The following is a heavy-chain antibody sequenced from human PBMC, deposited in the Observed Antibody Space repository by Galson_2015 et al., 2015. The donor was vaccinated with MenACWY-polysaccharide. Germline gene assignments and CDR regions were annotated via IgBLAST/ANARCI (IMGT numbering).Heavy chain of an antibody. CDR1: GFTFKNYW. CDR3: ARGHYGRDV. CDR2: IKKDGSEK. V-gene: IGHV3-7*01. J-gene: IGHJ6*02. Sequence: SLRLSCAVSGFTFKNYWMSWVRQAPGKGLEWVANIKKDGSEKYCVDSVKGRFTISRDNARNSLYLQMNGLRGEDTAVYYCARGHYGRDVWGQGTTVTVS.